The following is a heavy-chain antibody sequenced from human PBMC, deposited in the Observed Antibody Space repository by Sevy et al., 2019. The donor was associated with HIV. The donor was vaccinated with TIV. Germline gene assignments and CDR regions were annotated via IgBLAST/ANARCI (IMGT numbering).Heavy chain of an antibody. D-gene: IGHD1-7*01. J-gene: IGHJ4*02. V-gene: IGHV3-23*01. CDR1: GFSLSNYA. Sequence: GGSLRLSCAASGFSLSNYAMSWVRQAPGKGLEWISTKTGSAGVTYYADSVKGRFTISRDNSKNTLFLQMNSLRAEDTALYYCAKGRIPRIGTLGPFDSWGQRTLVTVSS. CDR2: KTGSAGVT. CDR3: AKGRIPRIGTLGPFDS.